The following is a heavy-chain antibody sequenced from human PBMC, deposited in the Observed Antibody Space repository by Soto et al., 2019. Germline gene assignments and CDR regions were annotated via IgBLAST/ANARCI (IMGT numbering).Heavy chain of an antibody. V-gene: IGHV3-48*02. D-gene: IGHD2-8*01. CDR2: ISSSSSTI. J-gene: IGHJ6*02. CDR3: ARDMLAPGYYYYYGMDV. CDR1: GFTFSSYS. Sequence: PGGSLRLSCAASGFTFSSYSMNWVRQAPGKGLEWVSYISSSSSTIYYADSVKGRFTISRDNAKNSLYLQMNSLRDEDTAVYYCARDMLAPGYYYYYGMDVWGQGTTVTVSS.